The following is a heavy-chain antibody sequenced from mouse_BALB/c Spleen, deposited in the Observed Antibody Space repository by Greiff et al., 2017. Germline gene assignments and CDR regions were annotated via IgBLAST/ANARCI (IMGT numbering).Heavy chain of an antibody. V-gene: IGHV5-4*02. Sequence: DVMLVESGGGLVKPGGSLKLSCAASGFTFSDYYMYWVRQTPEKRLEWVATISDGGSYTYYPDSVKGRFTISRDNAKNNLYLQMSSLKSEDTAMYYCARDIIYDNYAMDYWGQGTSVTVSS. CDR1: GFTFSDYY. CDR3: ARDIIYDNYAMDY. CDR2: ISDGGSYT. J-gene: IGHJ4*01. D-gene: IGHD2-3*01.